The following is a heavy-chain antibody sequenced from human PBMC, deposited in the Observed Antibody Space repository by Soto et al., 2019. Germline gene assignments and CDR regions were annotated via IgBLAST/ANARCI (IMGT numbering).Heavy chain of an antibody. J-gene: IGHJ5*02. CDR1: GYTFTSYG. Sequence: ASVKVSCKASGYTFTSYGISWVRQAPGQGLEWMGWISAYNGNTNYAQKLQGRVTMTTDTSTSTAYMELRSLRSDDTAVYYCARVPIAVAHNWFDPWGQGTLVTVSS. CDR3: ARVPIAVAHNWFDP. CDR2: ISAYNGNT. V-gene: IGHV1-18*01. D-gene: IGHD6-19*01.